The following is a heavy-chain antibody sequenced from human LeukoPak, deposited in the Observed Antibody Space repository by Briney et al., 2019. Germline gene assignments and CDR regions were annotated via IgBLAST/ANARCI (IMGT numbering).Heavy chain of an antibody. CDR1: GGSISSYY. D-gene: IGHD6-19*01. CDR3: ARDRGSGWRTDTFDI. J-gene: IGHJ3*02. V-gene: IGHV4-4*07. Sequence: SETLSLTCTVSGGSISSYYWSWIRQPAGKGLEWIGRIYTSGSTNYNPSLKSRVTMSVDTSKNQFSLKLSSVTAADTAVYYCARDRGSGWRTDTFDIWGQGTMVTVSS. CDR2: IYTSGST.